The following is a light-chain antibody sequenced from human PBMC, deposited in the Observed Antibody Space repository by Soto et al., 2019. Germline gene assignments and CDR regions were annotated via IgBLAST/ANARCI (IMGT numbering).Light chain of an antibody. CDR1: QGIAPY. Sequence: DVQMTQSPSSLSASVGDRVTITCRASQGIAPYLAWFQQKPGKVPKLLFFAASTLQSGVPSRFSGSGSGADFTLTISSLQPEDVGTYYCQKYNGAPLTFGGGTKVEIK. CDR3: QKYNGAPLT. J-gene: IGKJ4*01. CDR2: AAS. V-gene: IGKV1-27*01.